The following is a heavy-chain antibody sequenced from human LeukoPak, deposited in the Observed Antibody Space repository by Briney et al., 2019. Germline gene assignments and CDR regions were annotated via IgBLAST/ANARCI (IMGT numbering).Heavy chain of an antibody. V-gene: IGHV4-61*01. CDR1: VSCITCSSYY. CDR2: ISSSGTT. CDR3: PRDGRGVHTWVSCYRDH. J-gene: IGHJ4*02. Sequence: SETLSLTCTVSVSCITCSSYYWCWLRQPPGKGLEWIGYISSSGTTSYNPSLKSRVTISVDTSKNQFSLKLSSVTAADTAVYVLPRDGRGVHTWVSCYRDHWGQGTLVSVSS. D-gene: IGHD3-16*01.